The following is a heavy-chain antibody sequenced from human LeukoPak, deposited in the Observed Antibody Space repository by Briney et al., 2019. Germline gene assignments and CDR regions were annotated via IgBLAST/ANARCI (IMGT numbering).Heavy chain of an antibody. CDR1: GGSISSGDYY. CDR3: ARASYYDFRKAFDI. D-gene: IGHD3-3*01. V-gene: IGHV4-39*07. Sequence: PSQTLSLTCTVSGGSISSGDYYWGWIRQPPGKWLEWIGSIYHSGSTYHNPSLKSRVTISVDTSKNQFSLKVSSVTAADTAVYYCARASYYDFRKAFDIWGQGTMVTVSS. CDR2: IYHSGST. J-gene: IGHJ3*02.